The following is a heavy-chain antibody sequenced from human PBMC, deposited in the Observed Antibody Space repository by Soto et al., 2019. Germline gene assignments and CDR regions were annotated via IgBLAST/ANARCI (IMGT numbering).Heavy chain of an antibody. CDR1: GGSISSYY. CDR2: IYYGGGT. CDR3: ATLPPRVVVSVLPIPT. D-gene: IGHD2-21*01. Sequence: SETLSLTCTVSGGSISSYYWNWIRQPPGKGLEWIGDIYYGGGTNYNPSLKSRVTLSVDTSKNQFSLNLNSLTAADAAMYYCATLPPRVVVSVLPIPTWGQGTQVTVSS. V-gene: IGHV4-59*12. J-gene: IGHJ4*02.